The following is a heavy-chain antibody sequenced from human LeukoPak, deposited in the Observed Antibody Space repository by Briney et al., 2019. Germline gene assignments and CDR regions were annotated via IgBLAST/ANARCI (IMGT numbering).Heavy chain of an antibody. CDR2: IKQDGSEK. J-gene: IGHJ4*02. D-gene: IGHD6-6*01. V-gene: IGHV3-7*03. CDR3: ALLEYSSSAWFY. Sequence: GGSLRLSCAASGFTFSSYWMSWVRQAPGKGLEWVANIKQDGSEKYNVDSVKGRFTISRDNSKNTLYLQMNSLRAEDTAVYYCALLEYSSSAWFYWGQGTLVTVSS. CDR1: GFTFSSYW.